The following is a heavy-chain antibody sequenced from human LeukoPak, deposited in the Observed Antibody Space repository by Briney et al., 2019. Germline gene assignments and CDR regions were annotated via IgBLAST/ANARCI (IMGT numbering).Heavy chain of an antibody. CDR1: GYTFTSYG. Sequence: SVKVSCKASGYTFTSYGISWVRQAPGQGLEWMGGIIPIFGTANYAQKFQGRITITADESTSTAYMELSSLRSEDTAVYYCARGWSGSYFYYWGQGTLVTVSS. V-gene: IGHV1-69*13. J-gene: IGHJ4*02. CDR2: IIPIFGTA. D-gene: IGHD1-26*01. CDR3: ARGWSGSYFYY.